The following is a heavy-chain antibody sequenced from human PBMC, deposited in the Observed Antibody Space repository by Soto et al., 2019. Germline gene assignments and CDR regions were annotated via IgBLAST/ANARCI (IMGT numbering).Heavy chain of an antibody. CDR2: IDQNGIT. J-gene: IGHJ6*01. V-gene: IGHV4-4*02. D-gene: IGHD1-1*01. CDR1: VGSISSSKW. CDR3: ARLDRHYFYHGMEV. Sequence: PSETLSLTCAFSVGSISSSKWWTWVRQVPGKGLEWIGKIDQNGITNYNPSLESRVTISKDESSNKLSLKLSSVTAADTAVYYCARLDRHYFYHGMEVLGQGTTDNVSS.